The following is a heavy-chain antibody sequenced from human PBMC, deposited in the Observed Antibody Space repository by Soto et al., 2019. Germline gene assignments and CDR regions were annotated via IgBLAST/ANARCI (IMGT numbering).Heavy chain of an antibody. CDR3: TALYSGYDYPYGMDV. V-gene: IGHV3-15*07. D-gene: IGHD5-12*01. CDR1: GFTFSNAW. J-gene: IGHJ6*02. Sequence: GGYLRLSCAASGFTFSNAWMNWVRQAPGKGLEWVGRIKSKTDGGTTDYAAPVKGRFTISRDDSKNTLYLQMNSLKTEDTAVYYCTALYSGYDYPYGMDVWGQGTTVTVSS. CDR2: IKSKTDGGTT.